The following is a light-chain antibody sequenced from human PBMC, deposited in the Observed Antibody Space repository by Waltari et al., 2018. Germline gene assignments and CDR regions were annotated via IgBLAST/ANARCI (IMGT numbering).Light chain of an antibody. CDR3: SSYITSSTL. CDR1: SSDVGYNY. J-gene: IGLJ2*01. V-gene: IGLV2-14*01. Sequence: QSALTQPASVSGSPGQSITISRTGTSSDVGYNYVSWYQQFPGKAPQLVIYDVSHRPSGVSNRFSGSKSGNTASLTISGLQAEDEADYLCSSYITSSTLFGGGTKLTVL. CDR2: DVS.